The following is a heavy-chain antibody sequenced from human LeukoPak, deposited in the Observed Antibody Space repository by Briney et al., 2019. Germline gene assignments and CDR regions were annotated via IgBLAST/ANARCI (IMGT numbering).Heavy chain of an antibody. CDR2: IDASSSTK. CDR1: GFTFSTYP. CDR3: AREVGASSSWFQH. J-gene: IGHJ1*01. D-gene: IGHD6-13*01. Sequence: GGSLRLSCAASGFTFSTYPMNWVRQAPGKGLEWVSYIDASSSTKNYADSVKGRFTISRDNAKNSLYLQMSSLRAEDAAVYYCAREVGASSSWFQHWGQGTLVTVSS. V-gene: IGHV3-48*04.